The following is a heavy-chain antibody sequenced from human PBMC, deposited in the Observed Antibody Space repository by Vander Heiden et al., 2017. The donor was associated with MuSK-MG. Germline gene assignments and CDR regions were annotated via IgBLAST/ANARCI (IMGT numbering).Heavy chain of an antibody. CDR1: GGPFSHSGYY. CDR2: LYYAGHT. V-gene: IGHV4-39*01. J-gene: IGHJ4*02. Sequence: QLKLQESGPALANPSATLSLPRTVSGGPFSHSGYYWGWIRQPPGKVLGWIGSLYYAGHTDYNPSLKSRVTISVDTSQNQFSLNLSSVTAADTAVYYCTRLHGDYVHYSDYWGQGTLVTVAS. D-gene: IGHD4-17*01. CDR3: TRLHGDYVHYSDY.